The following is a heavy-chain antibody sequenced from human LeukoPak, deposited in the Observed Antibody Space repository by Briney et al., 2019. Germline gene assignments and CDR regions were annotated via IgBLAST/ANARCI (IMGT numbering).Heavy chain of an antibody. CDR1: GGSISSYY. CDR3: ARGIGDFRRPYFDY. CDR2: IYYSGST. Sequence: SETLSLTCTVSGGSISSYYWSWIRQPPGKGLEWIGYIYYSGSTNYNPSLKSRVTISVDTSKSQFSLKLSSVTAADTAVYYCARGIGDFRRPYFDYWGQGTLVTVSS. V-gene: IGHV4-59*01. D-gene: IGHD4-17*01. J-gene: IGHJ4*02.